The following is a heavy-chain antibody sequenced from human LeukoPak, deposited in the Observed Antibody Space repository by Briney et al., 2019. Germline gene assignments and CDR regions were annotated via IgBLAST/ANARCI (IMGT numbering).Heavy chain of an antibody. CDR1: GGSFSGYY. J-gene: IGHJ3*02. CDR2: INHSGST. V-gene: IGHV4-34*01. CDR3: VAWVRVGATRGDAFDI. Sequence: SSETLSLTCAVYGGSFSGYYWSWIRQPLGKGLEWIGEINHSGSTNYNPSLKSRVTISVDTSKNQFSLKLSSVTAADTAVYYCVAWVRVGATRGDAFDIWGQGTMVTVSS. D-gene: IGHD1-26*01.